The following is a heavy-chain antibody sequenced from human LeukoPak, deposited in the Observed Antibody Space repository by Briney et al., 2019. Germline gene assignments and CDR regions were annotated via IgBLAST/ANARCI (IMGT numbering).Heavy chain of an antibody. Sequence: GGSLRLSCAASGFTFSSYSMNWVRQAPGKGLEWVSSISSSSSYIYYADSVKGRFTISRDNAKNSLYLQMNSLRAEDTAVYYCASPTGGGYSYGYFDYWRQGTLVTVSS. CDR2: ISSSSSYI. D-gene: IGHD5-18*01. V-gene: IGHV3-21*01. J-gene: IGHJ4*02. CDR3: ASPTGGGYSYGYFDY. CDR1: GFTFSSYS.